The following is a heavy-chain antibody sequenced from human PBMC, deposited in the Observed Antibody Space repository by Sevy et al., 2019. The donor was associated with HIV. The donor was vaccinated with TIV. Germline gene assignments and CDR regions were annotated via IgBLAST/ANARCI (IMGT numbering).Heavy chain of an antibody. J-gene: IGHJ4*02. CDR1: GFTFSSYE. CDR3: ARDLPPSATTVAHFDY. CDR2: ISNSGSNI. Sequence: GGSLRLSCTASGFTFSSYEMNWVRQAPGKGLEWVSYISNSGSNIYYSDSVKGRFTISRDNAKNSLYLQMNSLRAEDTAVYYSARDLPPSATTVAHFDYWGRGTLVTVSS. V-gene: IGHV3-48*03. D-gene: IGHD4-17*01.